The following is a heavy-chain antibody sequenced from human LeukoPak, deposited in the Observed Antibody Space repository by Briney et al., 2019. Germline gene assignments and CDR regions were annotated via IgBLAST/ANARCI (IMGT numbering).Heavy chain of an antibody. V-gene: IGHV3-21*01. Sequence: GGSLRLSCAASGFIFDGYSMNWVRRAPGKGLEWVSSISSRSKYFYYAESLKGRISISRDNAKNSPYLQMNSLRAEDTAVYYCARDLSASSDVLVGPYYFDSWGQGTVVTVSS. CDR2: ISSRSKYF. CDR1: GFIFDGYS. D-gene: IGHD3-9*01. J-gene: IGHJ4*02. CDR3: ARDLSASSDVLVGPYYFDS.